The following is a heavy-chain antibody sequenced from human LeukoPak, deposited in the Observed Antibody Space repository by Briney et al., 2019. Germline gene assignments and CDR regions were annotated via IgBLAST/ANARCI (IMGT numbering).Heavy chain of an antibody. D-gene: IGHD2-8*02. J-gene: IGHJ4*02. CDR3: ARTWYYFDY. Sequence: VDSVKGRFTISRDSAKNSLYLQMNSLRAEDTAVYYCARTWYYFDYWGQGTLVTVSS. V-gene: IGHV3-7*01.